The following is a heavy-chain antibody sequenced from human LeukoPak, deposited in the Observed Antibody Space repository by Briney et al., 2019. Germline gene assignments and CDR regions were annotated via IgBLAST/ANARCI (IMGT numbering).Heavy chain of an antibody. CDR3: AGLENVSRTSAKPEAPYYFNN. V-gene: IGHV4-59*01. D-gene: IGHD2-2*01. CDR2: IYYSGST. CDR1: GGSISSYY. J-gene: IGHJ4*02. Sequence: SETLSLTCTVSGGSISSYYWSWIRQPPGKGLEWIGYIYYSGSTNYNPSLKSRVTISVDTSKNQFSLKLSSVTAADTAVYYCAGLENVSRTSAKPEAPYYFNNWAQETRVTVS.